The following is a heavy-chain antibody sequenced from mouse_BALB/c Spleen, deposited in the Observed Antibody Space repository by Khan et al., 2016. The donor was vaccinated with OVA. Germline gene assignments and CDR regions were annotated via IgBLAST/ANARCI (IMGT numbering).Heavy chain of an antibody. Sequence: QVQLQQSGAELAKPGASVKMSCKASGYTFTTYWMHWVKQRPGQGLEWIGYIDPSTGYTEYNQKFKDKATLTTDKSSSTAYMQLSSLTSEDSAVYCCGRRELYCIFAYWGEGTLVTVSA. J-gene: IGHJ3*01. CDR3: GRRELYCIFAY. CDR1: GYTFTTYW. V-gene: IGHV1-7*01. CDR2: IDPSTGYT. D-gene: IGHD1-1*01.